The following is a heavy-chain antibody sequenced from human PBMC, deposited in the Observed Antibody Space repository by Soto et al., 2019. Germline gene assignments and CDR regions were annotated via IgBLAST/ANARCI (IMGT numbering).Heavy chain of an antibody. Sequence: GDSLKISCKGSGYSFTSYWIGWVRQMPGKGLEWMGIIYPGDSDTRYSPSFQGQVTISADKSISTAYLQWSSLKASDTAMYYCARRSSRVAAVYRMDVWGQGNTVTVYS. V-gene: IGHV5-51*01. CDR1: GYSFTSYW. CDR2: IYPGDSDT. J-gene: IGHJ6*02. CDR3: ARRSSRVAAVYRMDV. D-gene: IGHD6-13*01.